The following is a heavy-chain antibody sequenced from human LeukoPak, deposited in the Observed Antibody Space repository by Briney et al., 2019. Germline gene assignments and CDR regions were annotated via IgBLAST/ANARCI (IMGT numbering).Heavy chain of an antibody. Sequence: GGSLRLSYAASGFTFSSYGMHWVRQAPGKGLEWVAVIWYDGSNKYYADSVKGRFTISRDNSKNTLYLQMNSLRAEDTAVYYCARVQLPGYSYGYVDYWGQGTLVTVSS. J-gene: IGHJ4*02. CDR3: ARVQLPGYSYGYVDY. D-gene: IGHD5-18*01. CDR1: GFTFSSYG. CDR2: IWYDGSNK. V-gene: IGHV3-33*01.